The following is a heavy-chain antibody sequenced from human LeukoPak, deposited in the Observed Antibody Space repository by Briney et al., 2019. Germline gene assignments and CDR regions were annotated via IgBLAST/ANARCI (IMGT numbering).Heavy chain of an antibody. D-gene: IGHD2-15*01. CDR2: IYSGGNI. CDR3: ASRHCSGGGCYFAGADPFDY. Sequence: GGSLRLSCAASGFTFSSYSMSWVRQAPGKGLEWVSVIYSGGNIYYIDSVKGRFTISRDTSKNTLYLQMNSLRAEDTAVYFCASRHCSGGGCYFAGADPFDYWGQGTLVTVSS. CDR1: GFTFSSYS. J-gene: IGHJ4*02. V-gene: IGHV3-53*01.